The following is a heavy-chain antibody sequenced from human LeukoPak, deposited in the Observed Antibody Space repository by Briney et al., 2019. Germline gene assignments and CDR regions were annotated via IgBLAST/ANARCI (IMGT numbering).Heavy chain of an antibody. CDR1: GFTFSSYT. CDR2: IMRTAADVT. D-gene: IGHD3-3*01. CDR3: ATLGGKHAFWSGSYIKEAFDI. J-gene: IGHJ3*02. Sequence: GGSLRLSCAASGFTFSSYTMNWVRQAPGKGLEWISYIMRTAADVTSYADSVEGRFTISRDDAKNSLYLQMNSLRDDDTAVYYCATLGGKHAFWSGSYIKEAFDIWGQGTMVTVSS. V-gene: IGHV3-48*02.